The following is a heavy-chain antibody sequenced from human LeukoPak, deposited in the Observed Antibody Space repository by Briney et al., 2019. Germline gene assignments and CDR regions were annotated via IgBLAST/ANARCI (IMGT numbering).Heavy chain of an antibody. CDR3: AKDQYYDILTGSPDDAFDI. Sequence: GGSLRLSCAASGFTFSGYAMSWVRQAPGKGLEWVSAISGSGGSTYYADSVKGRFTISRDNSKNTLYLQMNSLRAEDTAVYYCAKDQYYDILTGSPDDAFDIWGQGTMVTVSS. J-gene: IGHJ3*02. CDR2: ISGSGGST. CDR1: GFTFSGYA. D-gene: IGHD3-9*01. V-gene: IGHV3-23*01.